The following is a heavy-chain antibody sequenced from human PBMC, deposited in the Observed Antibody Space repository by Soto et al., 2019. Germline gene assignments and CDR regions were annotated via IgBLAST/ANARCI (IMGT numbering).Heavy chain of an antibody. CDR3: TIQWLNFDY. Sequence: EVQLVESGGGLVQPGRSLRLSCAASGFTFDDYAMHWVRQAPGKGLEWVSGISWNSGSIGYADSVKGRFTISRDNAKNSLYLQMNSLRAEDTALYYCTIQWLNFDYWGQGTLVTVSS. CDR2: ISWNSGSI. J-gene: IGHJ4*02. D-gene: IGHD5-12*01. V-gene: IGHV3-9*01. CDR1: GFTFDDYA.